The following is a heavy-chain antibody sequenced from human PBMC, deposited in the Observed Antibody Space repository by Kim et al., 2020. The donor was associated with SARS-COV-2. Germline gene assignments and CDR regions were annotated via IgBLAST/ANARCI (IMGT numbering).Heavy chain of an antibody. CDR2: ISYDGSNK. D-gene: IGHD3-10*01. Sequence: GRSLRLSCAASGFTFSSYAMHWVRQAPGKGLEWVAVISYDGSNKYYADSVKGRFTISRDNSKNTLYLQMNSLRAEDTAVYYCARSIGDVRIRGEFDYWGQGTLVTVSS. CDR1: GFTFSSYA. V-gene: IGHV3-30-3*01. J-gene: IGHJ4*02. CDR3: ARSIGDVRIRGEFDY.